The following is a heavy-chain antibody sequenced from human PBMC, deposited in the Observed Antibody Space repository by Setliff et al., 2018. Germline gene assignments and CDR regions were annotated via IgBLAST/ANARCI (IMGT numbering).Heavy chain of an antibody. CDR2: INAGNGNT. CDR1: GYTFTSYA. V-gene: IGHV1-3*01. Sequence: ASVKVSCKASGYTFTSYAMHWVRQAPGQRLEWTGWINAGNGNTKYSQKFQGRVTITRDTSASTAYMELSSLRSEDTAVYYCARVPVVGATKLYWFDPWGQGTLVTVSS. J-gene: IGHJ5*02. CDR3: ARVPVVGATKLYWFDP. D-gene: IGHD1-26*01.